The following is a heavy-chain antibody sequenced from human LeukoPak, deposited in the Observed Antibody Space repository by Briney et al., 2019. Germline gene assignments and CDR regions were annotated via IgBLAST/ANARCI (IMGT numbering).Heavy chain of an antibody. D-gene: IGHD3-10*01. Sequence: PSETLSLACTVSGGSISSYYWSWIRQPPGRGLEWIGYIYYSGSTNYNPSLKSRVTISVDTSKNLFSLKLSSVTAADTAVYYCARDSYGSGRPNDAFDIWGQGTMVTVSS. CDR3: ARDSYGSGRPNDAFDI. J-gene: IGHJ3*02. CDR1: GGSISSYY. V-gene: IGHV4-59*01. CDR2: IYYSGST.